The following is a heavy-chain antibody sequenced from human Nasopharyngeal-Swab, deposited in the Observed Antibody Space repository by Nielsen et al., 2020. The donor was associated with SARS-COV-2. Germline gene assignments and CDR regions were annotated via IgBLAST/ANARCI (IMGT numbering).Heavy chain of an antibody. CDR1: GFTFNTYA. Sequence: LKISCAASGFTFNTYAISWVRQAPGKGLEWVGRIRSKGNSYATEYAASVEGRFTISRDDSKNTAYLQMNSLMTEDTAVYYCSRCGGSCYTGKDYWGQGTLVTVSS. CDR2: IRSKGNSYAT. J-gene: IGHJ4*02. CDR3: SRCGGSCYTGKDY. V-gene: IGHV3-73*01. D-gene: IGHD2-15*01.